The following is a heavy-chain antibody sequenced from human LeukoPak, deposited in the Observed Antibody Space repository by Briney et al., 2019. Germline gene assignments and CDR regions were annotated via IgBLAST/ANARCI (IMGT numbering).Heavy chain of an antibody. Sequence: GGSLRLSCAASGFTFSGHWMHWVRQAPGKGLEWVSSISSSSSYIYYADSVKGRFTISRDNAKNSLYLQMNSLRAEDTAVYYCAREDSGWYVSDYWGQGTLVTVSS. V-gene: IGHV3-21*01. CDR3: AREDSGWYVSDY. D-gene: IGHD6-19*01. J-gene: IGHJ4*02. CDR2: ISSSSSYI. CDR1: GFTFSGHW.